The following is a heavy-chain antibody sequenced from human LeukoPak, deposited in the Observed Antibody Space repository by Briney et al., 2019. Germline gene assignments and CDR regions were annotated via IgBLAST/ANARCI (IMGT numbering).Heavy chain of an antibody. CDR2: IRYDGSNK. V-gene: IGHV3-30*02. J-gene: IGHJ4*02. D-gene: IGHD2-2*02. CDR1: GFTFSSYG. Sequence: GGSLRLSCAASGFTFSSYGMHWVRQAPGKGLEWVAFIRYDGSNKYYADSVKGRFTISRDNSKNTLYLQMNSLRAEDTAVYYCAKDRDFYCSSTSCYNPAGDYWGQGTLVTVSS. CDR3: AKDRDFYCSSTSCYNPAGDY.